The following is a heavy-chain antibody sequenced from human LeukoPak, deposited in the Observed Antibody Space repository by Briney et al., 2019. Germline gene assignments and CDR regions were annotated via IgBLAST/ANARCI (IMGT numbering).Heavy chain of an antibody. J-gene: IGHJ4*02. V-gene: IGHV4-34*01. CDR3: ARLAVEY. Sequence: PSETLSLTCAVYGGSFSGYYWSWIRQPPGKGLEWIGEINHSGSTNYNPSLKSRVTISVDTSKNQFFLKVSSVTAADTAMYYCARLAVEYWGQGTLVTVSS. CDR2: INHSGST. D-gene: IGHD1-1*01. CDR1: GGSFSGYY.